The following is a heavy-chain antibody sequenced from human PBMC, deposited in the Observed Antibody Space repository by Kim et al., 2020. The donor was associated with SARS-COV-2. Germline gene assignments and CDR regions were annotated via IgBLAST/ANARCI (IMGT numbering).Heavy chain of an antibody. CDR1: GFTFSSYG. Sequence: GGSLRLSCAASGFTFSSYGMHWVRQAPGKGLEWVAVISYDGSNKYYADSVKGRFTISRDNSKNTLYLQMNSLRAEDTAVYYCAKSLYTEYYYYGMDVWGQGTTVTVSS. CDR3: AKSLYTEYYYYGMDV. V-gene: IGHV3-30*18. J-gene: IGHJ6*02. CDR2: ISYDGSNK.